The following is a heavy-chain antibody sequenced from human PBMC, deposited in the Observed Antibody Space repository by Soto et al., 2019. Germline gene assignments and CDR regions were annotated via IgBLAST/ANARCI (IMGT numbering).Heavy chain of an antibody. CDR3: AKSGSGWYYFDY. Sequence: LRLSCAASGFTFSSYAMSWVRQAPGKGLEWVSAISASGGSTYYADSVKGRFTISRDNSKNTLYLQMNSLRAEDTAVYYCAKSGSGWYYFDYWGQGTLVTVSS. V-gene: IGHV3-23*01. CDR1: GFTFSSYA. D-gene: IGHD6-19*01. CDR2: ISASGGST. J-gene: IGHJ4*02.